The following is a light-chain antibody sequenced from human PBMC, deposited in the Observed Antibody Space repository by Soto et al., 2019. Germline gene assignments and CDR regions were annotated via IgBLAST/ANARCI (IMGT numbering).Light chain of an antibody. CDR3: SSYTSSSTLYV. J-gene: IGLJ1*01. V-gene: IGLV2-14*01. CDR1: SRDVGGYNY. CDR2: DVS. Sequence: QSVLTQPASVSGSPGQSITISCTGTSRDVGGYNYVSWYQQHPCKDPKLMIYDVSNRPSGVSNRFSGSKSGNTASLTISGLQAEDEAEYYCSSYTSSSTLYVFGTGTKLTVL.